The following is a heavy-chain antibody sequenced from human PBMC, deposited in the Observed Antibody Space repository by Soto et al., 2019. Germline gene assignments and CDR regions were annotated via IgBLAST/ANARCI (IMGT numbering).Heavy chain of an antibody. D-gene: IGHD2-21*02. J-gene: IGHJ5*02. V-gene: IGHV4-4*02. CDR3: ATHVVETPKGRRGWFDP. Sequence: QVQLQESGPGLVKPSGTLSLTCAVSGGSISSSNWWSWVRQSPGKGLEWIGEIYHSGGTNYNPSFKPRVFISVDKSKNQFSLQLNSVTAADTAIYYCATHVVETPKGRRGWFDPWGQGTLVTVSS. CDR2: IYHSGGT. CDR1: GGSISSSNW.